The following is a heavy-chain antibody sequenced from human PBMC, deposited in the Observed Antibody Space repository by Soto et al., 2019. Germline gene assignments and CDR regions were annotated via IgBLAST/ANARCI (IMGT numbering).Heavy chain of an antibody. CDR3: AKWGNDWGYYYYGMDV. Sequence: GGSLRLSCAASGFTFSSFAMSWVRQAPGKGLEWVSAISDSGVSTYYADSVKGRFIIFRDNSKNTLYLQMDSLRAEDTALYYCAKWGNDWGYYYYGMDVWGQGTTVTVSS. CDR1: GFTFSSFA. V-gene: IGHV3-23*01. D-gene: IGHD7-27*01. J-gene: IGHJ6*02. CDR2: ISDSGVST.